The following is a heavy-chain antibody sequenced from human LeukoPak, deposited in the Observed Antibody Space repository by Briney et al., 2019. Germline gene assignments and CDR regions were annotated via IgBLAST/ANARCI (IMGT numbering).Heavy chain of an antibody. CDR2: ISAYNGNT. CDR1: GYTFTSYG. CDR3: ARDPPVYYYDSSGYYDY. J-gene: IGHJ4*02. Sequence: ASLKVSCKASGYTFTSYGISWVRQAPGQGLEWMGWISAYNGNTNYAQKLQGRVTMTTDTSTSTAYMELRSLRSDDTAVYYCARDPPVYYYDSSGYYDYWGQGTLVTVSS. V-gene: IGHV1-18*01. D-gene: IGHD3-22*01.